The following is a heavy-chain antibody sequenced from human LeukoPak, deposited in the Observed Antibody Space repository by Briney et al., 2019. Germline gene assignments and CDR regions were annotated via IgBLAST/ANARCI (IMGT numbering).Heavy chain of an antibody. D-gene: IGHD2-2*02. Sequence: GGSLRLSCAASGFTFRSYGMHWVRQAPGKGLEWVAFIRYDGSNKYYADSVRGRFTISRDKSKNTLYLQMSSLRAEGTAAYYCARDIVVPAAIPDYWGQGTLVTVSS. CDR2: IRYDGSNK. CDR3: ARDIVVPAAIPDY. V-gene: IGHV3-30*02. CDR1: GFTFRSYG. J-gene: IGHJ4*02.